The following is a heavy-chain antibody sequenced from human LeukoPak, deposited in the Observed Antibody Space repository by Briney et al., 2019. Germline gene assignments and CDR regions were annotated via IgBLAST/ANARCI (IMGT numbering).Heavy chain of an antibody. CDR1: GFTFSSYG. Sequence: PGRSLRLSCAASGFTFSSYGMHWVRQAPGKGLEWVAVISYDGSNKYYADSVRGRFTTSRDNANNLLYLQMNRLRAEDTAVYYCARDGGLNTNFDYWGQGTLVTVSS. CDR2: ISYDGSNK. V-gene: IGHV3-30*03. CDR3: ARDGGLNTNFDY. D-gene: IGHD2-15*01. J-gene: IGHJ4*02.